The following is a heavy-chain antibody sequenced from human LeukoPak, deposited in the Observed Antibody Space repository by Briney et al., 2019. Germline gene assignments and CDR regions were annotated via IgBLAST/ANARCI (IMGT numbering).Heavy chain of an antibody. J-gene: IGHJ4*02. V-gene: IGHV4-34*01. CDR1: GGSFSGYY. CDR3: ARGTGYSSRYLDY. D-gene: IGHD6-13*01. CDR2: INHSGST. Sequence: RSSETLSLTCAVYGGSFSGYYWSWIRQPPGKGLEWIGEINHSGSTNYNPSLKSRVTISVDTSKNQFSLKLSSVTAADTAVYYCARGTGYSSRYLDYWGQGTLVTVSS.